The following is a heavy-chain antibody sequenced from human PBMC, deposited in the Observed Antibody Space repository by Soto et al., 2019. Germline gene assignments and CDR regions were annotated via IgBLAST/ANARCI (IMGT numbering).Heavy chain of an antibody. Sequence: EVQLVESGGGLVQPGGSLRLSCVASGFTFSTYVMHWVRQAPGKGLEYVSVISGNGGNIYYANSVKGRFTISRDNSKNTLYLQMGSLRAEDMAVYYCVRDDCSDGVCYLGDHWGQGILVTVSS. D-gene: IGHD2-15*01. CDR1: GFTFSTYV. V-gene: IGHV3-64*01. CDR3: VRDDCSDGVCYLGDH. CDR2: ISGNGGNI. J-gene: IGHJ4*02.